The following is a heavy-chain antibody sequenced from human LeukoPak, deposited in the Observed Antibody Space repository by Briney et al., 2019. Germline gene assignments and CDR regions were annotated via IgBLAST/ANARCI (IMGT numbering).Heavy chain of an antibody. CDR2: ISGTGGST. J-gene: IGHJ4*02. CDR3: AKKWGGAAAGTSYYFDY. CDR1: GFTFTSYS. Sequence: AGGSLRLSCAASGFTFTSYSMNWVRQAPGMWLEWVSAISGTGGSTYYADSVKGRFTISRDNSKNTLYLQMNSLRAEDTAVYYCAKKWGGAAAGTSYYFDYWGQGTLVTVSS. D-gene: IGHD6-13*01. V-gene: IGHV3-23*01.